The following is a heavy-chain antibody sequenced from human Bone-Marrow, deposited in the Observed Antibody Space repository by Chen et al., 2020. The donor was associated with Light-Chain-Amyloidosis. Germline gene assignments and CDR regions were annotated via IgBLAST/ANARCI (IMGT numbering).Heavy chain of an antibody. CDR3: ATEGRDPGYSYGYLNY. V-gene: IGHV3-53*02. CDR2: IYSGGST. Sequence: EVHLVETGGALIQPGGSLRPSCAASGFSVSRSYMSWVRQAPGKGLELVSLIYSGGSTYYADFVKGRFTISRDSSKNTVYLQMNSLRAEDTALYYCATEGRDPGYSYGYLNYWGQGTLVTVSS. CDR1: GFSVSRSY. J-gene: IGHJ4*02. D-gene: IGHD5-18*01.